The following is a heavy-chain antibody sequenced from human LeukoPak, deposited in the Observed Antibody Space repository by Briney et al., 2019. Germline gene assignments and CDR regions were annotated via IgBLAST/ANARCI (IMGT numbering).Heavy chain of an antibody. CDR3: AKDKVGTYCGGDCSLGRLDY. D-gene: IGHD2-21*02. J-gene: IGHJ4*02. V-gene: IGHV3-30*18. CDR1: GFTFSSYG. CDR2: ISYDGSNK. Sequence: GRSLRLSCAASGFTFSSYGMHWVRQAPGKGLEWVAVISYDGSNKYYADSVKGRFTISRDNSKNTLYLQMNSLRAEDTAVYYCAKDKVGTYCGGDCSLGRLDYWGQGTLVTVSS.